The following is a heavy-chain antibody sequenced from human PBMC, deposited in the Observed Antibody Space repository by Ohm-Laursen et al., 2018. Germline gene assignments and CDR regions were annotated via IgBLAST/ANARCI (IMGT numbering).Heavy chain of an antibody. J-gene: IGHJ3*01. V-gene: IGHV3-72*01. CDR3: ARTRNFQPYDV. D-gene: IGHD2/OR15-2a*01. Sequence: SLRLSCAASGFTFSGYGMDWVRQAPGKGLELVARSRDKAISYTTAYVASVKGRFSISRDDSENSLYLQMNSLKTEDTAVYYCARTRNFQPYDVWGQGTMVIVSS. CDR2: SRDKAISYTT. CDR1: GFTFSGYG.